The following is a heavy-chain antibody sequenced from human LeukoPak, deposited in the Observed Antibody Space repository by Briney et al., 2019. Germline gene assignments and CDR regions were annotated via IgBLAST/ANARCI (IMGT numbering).Heavy chain of an antibody. Sequence: GGSLRLSCAASGFTFSSYAMSWVRQAPGKGLEWVSSITGSSASTYYADSVKGRFTISRDNSKNTLYLQMNSLRAEDTAVYFCAKLDYYDTYWGQGTLVTVSS. J-gene: IGHJ4*02. CDR3: AKLDYYDTY. V-gene: IGHV3-23*01. CDR2: ITGSSAST. D-gene: IGHD3-22*01. CDR1: GFTFSSYA.